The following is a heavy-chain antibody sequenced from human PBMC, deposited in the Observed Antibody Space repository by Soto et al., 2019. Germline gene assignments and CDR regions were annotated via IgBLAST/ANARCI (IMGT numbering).Heavy chain of an antibody. D-gene: IGHD3-3*01. CDR3: ARKYYDFWSGYYIAAFDI. CDR2: INHSGST. Sequence: PSETLSLTCAVYGGSFSGYYWSWIRQPPGKGLEWIGEINHSGSTNYNPSLKSRVTISVDTSKNQFSLKLSSVTAADTAVYYCARKYYDFWSGYYIAAFDIWGQGTMVTVSS. J-gene: IGHJ3*02. V-gene: IGHV4-34*01. CDR1: GGSFSGYY.